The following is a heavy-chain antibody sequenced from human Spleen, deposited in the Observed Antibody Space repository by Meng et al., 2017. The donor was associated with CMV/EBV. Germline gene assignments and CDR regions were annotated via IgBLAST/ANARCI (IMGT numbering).Heavy chain of an antibody. CDR2: IYYSGST. V-gene: IGHV4-59*01. CDR1: GGSINGYY. Sequence: SETLSLTCTVSGGSINGYYWSWIRQPPGKGLEWIGYIYYSGSTNYNPSLKSRVTISLDTSKNQFSLKLNSVTAADTAVYYCARGPVTRVAYYYGMDVWGQGTTVTVSS. J-gene: IGHJ6*02. D-gene: IGHD2-15*01. CDR3: ARGPVTRVAYYYGMDV.